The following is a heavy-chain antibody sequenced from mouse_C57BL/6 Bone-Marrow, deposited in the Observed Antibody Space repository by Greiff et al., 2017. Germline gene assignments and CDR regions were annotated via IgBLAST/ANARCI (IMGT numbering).Heavy chain of an antibody. CDR3: SGDGYCGDDYYMDY. D-gene: IGHD1-1*02. J-gene: IGHJ4*01. CDR1: GYTFTSYW. CDR2: IYPGSGST. Sequence: VQLQQPGAELVKPGASVKMSCKASGYTFTSYWITWVKQRPGQGLEWIGEIYPGSGSTNYNEKFKGKATLTVDTSSSTAYMQLSSLTSEDSAVYYCSGDGYCGDDYYMDYWGQGTAVTVSA. V-gene: IGHV1-55*01.